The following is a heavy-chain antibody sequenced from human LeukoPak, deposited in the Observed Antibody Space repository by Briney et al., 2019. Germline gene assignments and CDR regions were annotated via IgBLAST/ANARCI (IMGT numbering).Heavy chain of an antibody. J-gene: IGHJ4*02. CDR2: IYYSGST. V-gene: IGHV4-31*03. D-gene: IGHD3-10*01. CDR1: GGSITGDGHY. Sequence: SETLSLTCFVSGGSITGDGHYWTWIRQHPGRGLEWIGYIYYSGSTYYNPSLQSRGTISVDTSRYQFSLRLSSVTAADTAVYYCARGRYYGSGTLYFDYWGQGTQVTVSS. CDR3: ARGRYYGSGTLYFDY.